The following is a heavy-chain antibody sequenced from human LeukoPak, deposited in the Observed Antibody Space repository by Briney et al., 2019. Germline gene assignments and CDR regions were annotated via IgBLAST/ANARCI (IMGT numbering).Heavy chain of an antibody. CDR1: GGSISSSSYY. Sequence: MPSETLSLTCTVSGGSISSSSYYWGWIRQPPGKGLEWIGSIYYSGSTYYNPSLKSRVTISVDTSKNQFSLKLSSVTAADTAVYYCARYYYDSSGYYLPYMDVWGKGTTVTVSS. J-gene: IGHJ6*03. D-gene: IGHD3-22*01. CDR3: ARYYYDSSGYYLPYMDV. V-gene: IGHV4-39*01. CDR2: IYYSGST.